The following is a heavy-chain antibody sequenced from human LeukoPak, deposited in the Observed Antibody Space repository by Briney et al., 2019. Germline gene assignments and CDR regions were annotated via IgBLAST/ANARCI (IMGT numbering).Heavy chain of an antibody. Sequence: PGGSLRLSCAASGFTFSSYAMSWVRQAPGKGLEWVSAISGSGGSTYYADSVKGWFTISRDNSKNTLYLQMNSLRAEDTAVYYCAKALDYYDSSGYYDYWGQGTLVTVSS. J-gene: IGHJ4*02. CDR1: GFTFSSYA. CDR3: AKALDYYDSSGYYDY. D-gene: IGHD3-22*01. V-gene: IGHV3-23*01. CDR2: ISGSGGST.